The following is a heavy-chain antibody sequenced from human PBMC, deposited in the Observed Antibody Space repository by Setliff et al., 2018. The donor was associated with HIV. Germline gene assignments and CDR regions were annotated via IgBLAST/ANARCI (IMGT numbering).Heavy chain of an antibody. J-gene: IGHJ6*02. D-gene: IGHD1-26*01. CDR3: ARRSIVGVTRGFYYYGLDV. Sequence: SETLSLTCTVSGGSISSYYWNWIRQPAGKGLEWIGRIYTSGSTNYNPSLKSRVTMSVDTSKNQFSLKLTSVAAADTAVYYCARRSIVGVTRGFYYYGLDVWGQ. CDR2: IYTSGST. V-gene: IGHV4-4*07. CDR1: GGSISSYY.